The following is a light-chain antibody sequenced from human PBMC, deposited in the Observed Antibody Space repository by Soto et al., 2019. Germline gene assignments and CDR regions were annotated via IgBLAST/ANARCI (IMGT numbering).Light chain of an antibody. J-gene: IGKJ2*01. Sequence: IQMTQSPSTLSASVGDRVTITCRASQSISSWLAWYQQKPGKAPKLLIYKASSLESGVPSRFRGSGSGTEFTLATSSLQPDDFATYCCQQYNSYSYTFGQGTKLEIK. V-gene: IGKV1-5*03. CDR2: KAS. CDR3: QQYNSYSYT. CDR1: QSISSW.